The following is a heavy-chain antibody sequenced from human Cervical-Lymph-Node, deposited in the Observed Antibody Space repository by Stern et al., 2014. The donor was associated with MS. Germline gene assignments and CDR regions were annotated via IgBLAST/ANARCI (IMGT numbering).Heavy chain of an antibody. CDR1: GFTFDSYS. J-gene: IGHJ4*02. D-gene: IGHD6-13*01. CDR3: SGSNWYFFDY. Sequence: EVQLVASGGGLVQPGGSLRLSCAASGFTFDSYSMHWVRQVPGKGLVWVSHINTDGSSPRYVDSVKGRFTISRDNAKNMLYLEMNSLRAEDTAVYYCSGSNWYFFDYWGQGTLVTVSS. V-gene: IGHV3-74*02. CDR2: INTDGSSP.